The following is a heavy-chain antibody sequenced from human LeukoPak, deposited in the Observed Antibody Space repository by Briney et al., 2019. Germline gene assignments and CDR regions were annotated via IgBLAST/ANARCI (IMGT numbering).Heavy chain of an antibody. D-gene: IGHD3-3*01. CDR2: INSDGSST. CDR3: ASNGPLTPDYDYHLPYYYYGMDV. Sequence: GGSLRLSCAASGFTFSSYWMHWVRQAPGKGLVWVSRINSDGSSTSYADSVKGRFTISRDNAKNTLYLQMNSLRAEDTAVYYCASNGPLTPDYDYHLPYYYYGMDVWGQGTTVTVSS. CDR1: GFTFSSYW. J-gene: IGHJ6*02. V-gene: IGHV3-74*01.